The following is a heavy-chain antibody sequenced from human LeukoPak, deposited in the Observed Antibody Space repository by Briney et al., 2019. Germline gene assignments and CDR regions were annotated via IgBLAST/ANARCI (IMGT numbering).Heavy chain of an antibody. Sequence: SETLSLTCTVSGYSISSGYYWGWIRQPPGKGLEWIGSIYHSGSTYYNPSLKSRVTISVDTSKNQFSLKLSSVTAADTAVYYCARSRTVRGVINYWGQGTLVTVSS. CDR2: IYHSGST. CDR1: GYSISSGYY. CDR3: ARSRTVRGVINY. V-gene: IGHV4-38-2*02. D-gene: IGHD3-10*01. J-gene: IGHJ4*02.